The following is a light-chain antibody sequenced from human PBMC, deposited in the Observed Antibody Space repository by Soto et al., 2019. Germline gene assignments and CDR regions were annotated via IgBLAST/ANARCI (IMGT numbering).Light chain of an antibody. Sequence: EIVLTQSPDTLSLSPGERATLSCRASQTVTSNNLAWYQQKPGQAPRLLIYGATTRATDIPDRFGGSGSGTDFTLGISRLEPEDVAVYYCQQYATSPLFGQGTKLESK. CDR2: GAT. CDR1: QTVTSNN. V-gene: IGKV3-20*01. CDR3: QQYATSPL. J-gene: IGKJ2*01.